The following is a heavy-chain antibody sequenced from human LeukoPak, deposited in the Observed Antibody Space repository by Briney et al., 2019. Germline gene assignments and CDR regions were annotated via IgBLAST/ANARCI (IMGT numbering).Heavy chain of an antibody. CDR3: ARVNSSGWSVSGYFQH. D-gene: IGHD6-19*01. CDR2: IIPIFGTA. V-gene: IGHV1-69*05. CDR1: GGTFSSYA. Sequence: SVKVSCKASGGTFSSYAISWVRQAPGQGLEWMGGIIPIFGTANYAQKFQGRATITTDESTSTAYMELSSLRSEDTAVYYCARVNSSGWSVSGYFQHWGQGTLVTVSS. J-gene: IGHJ1*01.